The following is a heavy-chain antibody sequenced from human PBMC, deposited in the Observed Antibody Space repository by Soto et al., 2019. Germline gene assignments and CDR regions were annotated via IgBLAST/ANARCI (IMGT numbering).Heavy chain of an antibody. CDR3: VARGSGWYHW. CDR1: GFTFSSFA. D-gene: IGHD6-19*01. Sequence: EVQLLESGGNLVQPGGSLRLSCAASGFTFSSFAMSWVRQAPGMGLEWVSVIGTSASITAYADSVRGRFTISRDNSKNSLYLHRNSLRAEDTAVYYCVARGSGWYHWGGQGTLVTVSS. CDR2: IGTSASIT. J-gene: IGHJ4*02. V-gene: IGHV3-23*01.